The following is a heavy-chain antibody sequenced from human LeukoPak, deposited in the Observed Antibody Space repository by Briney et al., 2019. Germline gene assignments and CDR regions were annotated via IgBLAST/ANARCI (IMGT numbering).Heavy chain of an antibody. V-gene: IGHV4-34*01. D-gene: IGHD6-13*01. J-gene: IGHJ5*02. Sequence: SETLSLTCAVYGGSFSGYYWSWIRQPPGKGLEWIGEINHSGSTNYNPSLKRRVTISVDKSKNQFSLKLSSVTAADTAVYYCARGPRYSSSWSLGGWFDPWGQGTLVTVSS. CDR1: GGSFSGYY. CDR3: ARGPRYSSSWSLGGWFDP. CDR2: INHSGST.